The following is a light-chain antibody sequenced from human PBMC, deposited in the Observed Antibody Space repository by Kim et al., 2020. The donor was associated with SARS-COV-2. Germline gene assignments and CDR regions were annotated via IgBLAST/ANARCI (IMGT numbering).Light chain of an antibody. CDR1: SSDVGGYNY. Sequence: QSALTQPASVSGSPGQSITISCTGTSSDVGGYNYVSWYQHHPGKAPQLMIYDVSKRPSGVSNRFSGSKSDNTASLTISGLQAEDEADYYCGSYTSSSTWVFGGGTQLTVL. V-gene: IGLV2-14*03. J-gene: IGLJ3*02. CDR2: DVS. CDR3: GSYTSSSTWV.